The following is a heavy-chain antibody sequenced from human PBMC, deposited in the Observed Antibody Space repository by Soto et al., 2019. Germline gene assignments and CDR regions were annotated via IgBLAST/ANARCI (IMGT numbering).Heavy chain of an antibody. CDR3: AKDHGGYSLRFLEWLNYFDY. CDR2: ISGSGGST. CDR1: GFTFSSYA. J-gene: IGHJ4*02. D-gene: IGHD3-3*01. Sequence: GSLRLSCAASGFTFSSYAMSWVRQAPGKGLEWVSGISGSGGSTYYADSVKGRFTISRDNSKNTLYLQMNSLRAEDTAVYYCAKDHGGYSLRFLEWLNYFDYWGQGTLVTVSS. V-gene: IGHV3-23*01.